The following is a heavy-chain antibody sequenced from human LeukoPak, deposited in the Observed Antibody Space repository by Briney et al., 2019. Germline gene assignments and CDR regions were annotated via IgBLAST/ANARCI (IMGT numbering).Heavy chain of an antibody. Sequence: GGSLRLSCAASGFTFSSYWMSWVRQAPGKGLEWVANIKQDGSEKYYVDSVKGRFTISRDNAKNSLYLQMNSLRAEDTAVYYCAKDHTRSATDYWGQGTLVTVSS. V-gene: IGHV3-7*03. J-gene: IGHJ4*02. CDR1: GFTFSSYW. CDR2: IKQDGSEK. CDR3: AKDHTRSATDY.